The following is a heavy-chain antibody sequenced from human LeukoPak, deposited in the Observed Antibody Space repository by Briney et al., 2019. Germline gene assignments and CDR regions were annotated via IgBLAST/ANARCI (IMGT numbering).Heavy chain of an antibody. CDR3: ARDAFDSSGSYYFDY. V-gene: IGHV3-53*01. CDR2: IYSGGST. CDR1: GFTFSSHA. D-gene: IGHD6-19*01. Sequence: PGGSLRLSCAASGFTFSSHAMSWVRQAPGKGLEWVSVIYSGGSTYYADSVKGRFTISRDNSKNTLYLQMNSLRAEDTAVYYCARDAFDSSGSYYFDYWGQGTLVTVSS. J-gene: IGHJ4*02.